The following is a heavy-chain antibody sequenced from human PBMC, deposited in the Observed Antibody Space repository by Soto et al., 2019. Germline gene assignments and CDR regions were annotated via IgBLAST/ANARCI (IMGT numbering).Heavy chain of an antibody. Sequence: QVQLVESGGGVVQPGRSLRLSCAASGFTFSSYGMHWVRQAPGKGLEWVAVIWYDGSNKYYADSVKGRFTISRDNSKNTLYLQMNSLRAEDTAVYYCARDVGGMVATPGGDYWGQGTLVTVSS. CDR2: IWYDGSNK. J-gene: IGHJ4*02. V-gene: IGHV3-33*01. CDR3: ARDVGGMVATPGGDY. D-gene: IGHD5-12*01. CDR1: GFTFSSYG.